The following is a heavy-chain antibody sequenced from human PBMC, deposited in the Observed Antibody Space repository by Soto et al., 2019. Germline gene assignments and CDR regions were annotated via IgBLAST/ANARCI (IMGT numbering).Heavy chain of an antibody. V-gene: IGHV4-31*03. J-gene: IGHJ5*02. CDR2: IYYSGNT. CDR3: PGRLIRPNFSGPPSPPPRFDP. CDR1: GDSISKAGYY. D-gene: IGHD2-15*01. Sequence: TSETLSLTCTVSGDSISKAGYYWTWVRQRPGKGLEWIGYIYYSGNTHYNPSLKNRLTLSVDTSKNHFSLKLSYVTAADTAVYYWPGRLIRPNFSGPPSPPPRFDPWGTGTQVNVS.